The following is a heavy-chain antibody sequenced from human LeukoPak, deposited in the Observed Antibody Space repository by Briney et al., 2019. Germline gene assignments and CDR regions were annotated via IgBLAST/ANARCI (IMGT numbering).Heavy chain of an antibody. CDR1: GFTFSSYA. Sequence: GGSLRLSCAASGFTFSSYAMHWVRQAPGKGLEWVAVISYDGSNKYYADSVKGRFTISRDNAKNSLCLQMNSLRAEDTAVYYCARDLSDYSYGGHVGWGQGTLVTVSS. D-gene: IGHD3-10*01. J-gene: IGHJ4*02. CDR2: ISYDGSNK. CDR3: ARDLSDYSYGGHVG. V-gene: IGHV3-30-3*01.